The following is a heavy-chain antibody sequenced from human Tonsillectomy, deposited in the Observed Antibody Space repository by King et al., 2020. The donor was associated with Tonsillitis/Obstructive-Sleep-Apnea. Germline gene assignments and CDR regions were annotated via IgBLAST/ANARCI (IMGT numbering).Heavy chain of an antibody. CDR1: GFTFSSYA. J-gene: IGHJ6*02. CDR2: ISGSGGST. V-gene: IGHV3-23*04. D-gene: IGHD6-19*01. Sequence: VQLVESGGGLVQPGGSLRLSCAASGFTFSSYAMSWVRQAPGKGLEWVSGISGSGGSTYYADSVKGRFTISRDNSKNTLYLQMNSLRAEDTAVYYCAKARGEEQWPITLYYYYYGMDVWGQGTTVTVSS. CDR3: AKARGEEQWPITLYYYYYGMDV.